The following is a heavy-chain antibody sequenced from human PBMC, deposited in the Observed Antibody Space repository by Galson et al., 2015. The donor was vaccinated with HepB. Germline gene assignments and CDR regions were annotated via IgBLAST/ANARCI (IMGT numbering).Heavy chain of an antibody. V-gene: IGHV4-34*01. J-gene: IGHJ5*02. Sequence: SETLSLTCAVYGGSFSGYYWSWIRQPPGKGLEWIGEINHSGSTNYNPSLKSRVTISVDTSKNQFSLNLSSVTAADTAVYYCARHSGDPSGGGWFDPWGQGTLVTVSS. CDR2: INHSGST. CDR3: ARHSGDPSGGGWFDP. D-gene: IGHD5-12*01. CDR1: GGSFSGYY.